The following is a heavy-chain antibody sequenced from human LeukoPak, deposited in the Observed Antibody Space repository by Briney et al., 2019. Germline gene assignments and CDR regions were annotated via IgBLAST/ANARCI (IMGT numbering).Heavy chain of an antibody. CDR1: GYTFTNYG. CDR3: ARRGYSSSWNVFYLDY. CDR2: IDAYNGNT. J-gene: IGHJ4*02. Sequence: GASVKVSCTASGYTFTNYGLNWVRQAPGQGLEWMGWIDAYNGNTNYAQRVQDRVTMPTDRSTNTIYMELRSLTSDDTAVYYCARRGYSSSWNVFYLDYWGQGTLVSVSS. V-gene: IGHV1-18*01. D-gene: IGHD6-13*01.